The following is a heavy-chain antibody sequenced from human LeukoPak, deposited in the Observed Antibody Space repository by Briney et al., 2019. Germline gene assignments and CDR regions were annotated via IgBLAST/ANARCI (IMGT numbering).Heavy chain of an antibody. Sequence: SETLSLTCSVSGASISSYFWTWIRQPPGKGLEWIGYIYYTGSTMYNPSLQSRVFMSVDTSKNHVSLKLSSVTAADTAVYYCASLNNDYLFDFENWGQGTLVTVSS. CDR1: GASISSYF. CDR2: IYYTGST. CDR3: ASLNNDYLFDFEN. D-gene: IGHD4-11*01. V-gene: IGHV4-59*08. J-gene: IGHJ4*02.